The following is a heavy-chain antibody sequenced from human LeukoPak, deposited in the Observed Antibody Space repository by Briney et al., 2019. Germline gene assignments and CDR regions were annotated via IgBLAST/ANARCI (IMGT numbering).Heavy chain of an antibody. D-gene: IGHD1-26*01. CDR3: ARGSGPDAFDI. Sequence: PSETLSLTCAVSGGSISSGGYSWSWIRQPPGKGLEWIGYIYHSGSTYYNPSLKSRVTISVDRSKNQFSLKLSSVTAADTAVHYCARGSGPDAFDIWGQGTMVTVSS. CDR2: IYHSGST. V-gene: IGHV4-30-2*01. CDR1: GGSISSGGYS. J-gene: IGHJ3*02.